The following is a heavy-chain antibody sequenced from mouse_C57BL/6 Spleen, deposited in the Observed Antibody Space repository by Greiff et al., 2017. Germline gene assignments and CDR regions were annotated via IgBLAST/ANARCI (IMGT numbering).Heavy chain of an antibody. Sequence: VQRVESGAELVKPGASVKMSCKASGYTFTTYPIEWMKQNHGKSLEWIGNFHPYNDDTKYTEKFKGKATLTVEISSSTVYLGLVRLTSDDSAVYYCARRGYGSIFDYWGQGTTLTVSS. D-gene: IGHD1-1*01. J-gene: IGHJ2*01. CDR2: FHPYNDDT. CDR1: GYTFTTYP. V-gene: IGHV1-47*01. CDR3: ARRGYGSIFDY.